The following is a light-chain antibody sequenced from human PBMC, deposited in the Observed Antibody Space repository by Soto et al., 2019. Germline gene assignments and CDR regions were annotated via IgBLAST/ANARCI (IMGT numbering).Light chain of an antibody. V-gene: IGKV1-39*01. Sequence: DIQMTQSPSSLSASVGDRVTITCRASQSISSYLNWYQQKPGKAPKLLIYAASSLQSGVPSRFSGSGSGTDFTLTISNLQPEDFATYYCQQSYNTPPAFGQGTRLEIK. J-gene: IGKJ5*01. CDR3: QQSYNTPPA. CDR1: QSISSY. CDR2: AAS.